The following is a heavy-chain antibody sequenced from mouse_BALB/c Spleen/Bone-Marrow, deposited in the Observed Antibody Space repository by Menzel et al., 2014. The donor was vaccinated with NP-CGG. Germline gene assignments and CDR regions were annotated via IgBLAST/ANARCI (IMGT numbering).Heavy chain of an antibody. V-gene: IGHV1-69*02. CDR1: GYTFTSYW. CDR3: TRGYYGSSYDY. J-gene: IGHJ2*01. Sequence: VKLQESGAELVRPGASVKLSCKASGYTFTSYWINWVKQRPGQGLEWIGNIYPSDSYTNYNQKFKDKATLTVDKSSSTAYMQLSSPTSEDSAVYYCTRGYYGSSYDYWGQGTTLTVSS. D-gene: IGHD1-1*01. CDR2: IYPSDSYT.